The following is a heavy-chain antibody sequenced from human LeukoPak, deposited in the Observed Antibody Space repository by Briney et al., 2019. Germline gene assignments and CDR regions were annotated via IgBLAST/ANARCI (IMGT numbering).Heavy chain of an antibody. J-gene: IGHJ4*02. CDR2: IYSTGST. Sequence: PSETLSLTCTVSAVSISTISYYWGGIRQPPGKGVEWIPSIYSTGSTYYNPSLKTRITISVDTSTNPFSLKLSSVIPAPPSLYYCARETNEGSDYWGQGTLVTVSS. V-gene: IGHV4-39*07. CDR1: AVSISTISYY. CDR3: ARETNEGSDY.